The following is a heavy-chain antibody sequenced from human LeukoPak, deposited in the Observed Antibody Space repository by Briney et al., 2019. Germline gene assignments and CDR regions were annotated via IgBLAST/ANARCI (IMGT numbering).Heavy chain of an antibody. V-gene: IGHV3-20*04. D-gene: IGHD3-10*01. J-gene: IGHJ6*02. CDR1: GFTFNDYG. CDR3: ARGYGAGNYRRPFYGMDV. CDR2: LNWNGDIT. Sequence: GGSLRLSCAASGFTFNDYGMTWVRQAPGKGLEWVSGLNWNGDITRYADSVKGRFTISRDSAKNSVYLQMDSLSAEDTAFYYCARGYGAGNYRRPFYGMDVWGRGTTVTVSS.